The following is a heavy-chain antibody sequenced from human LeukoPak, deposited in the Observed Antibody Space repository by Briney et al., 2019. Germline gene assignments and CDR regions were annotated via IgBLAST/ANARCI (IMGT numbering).Heavy chain of an antibody. CDR1: GFTFSSYG. V-gene: IGHV3-7*01. CDR2: IKQDGSEK. CDR3: ARDRLALLDYYYMDV. D-gene: IGHD1-7*01. J-gene: IGHJ6*03. Sequence: QSGGSLRLSCAASGFTFSSYGMHWVRQAPGKGLEWVANIKQDGSEKYYVDSVKGRFTISRDNAKNSLYLQMNSLRAEDTAVYYCARDRLALLDYYYMDVWGKGTTVTVSS.